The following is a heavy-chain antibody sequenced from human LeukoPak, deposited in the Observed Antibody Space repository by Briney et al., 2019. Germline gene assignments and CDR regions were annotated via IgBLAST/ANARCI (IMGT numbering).Heavy chain of an antibody. D-gene: IGHD3-3*01. CDR3: ARVSTIFGVATGMDV. CDR1: GYTFTSYG. CDR2: ISAYNGNT. J-gene: IGHJ6*04. V-gene: IGHV1-18*01. Sequence: ASVKVSCKASGYTFTSYGISWVRQAPGQGLERMGWISAYNGNTNYAQKLQGRVTMTTDTSTSTAYMELRSLRSDDTAVYYCARVSTIFGVATGMDVWGKGTTVTVSS.